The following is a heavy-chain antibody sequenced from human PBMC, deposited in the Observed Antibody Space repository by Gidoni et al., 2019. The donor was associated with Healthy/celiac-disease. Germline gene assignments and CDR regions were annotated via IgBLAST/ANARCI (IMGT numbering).Heavy chain of an antibody. CDR2: IYYSGST. CDR1: GGSISSSSYY. J-gene: IGHJ5*02. Sequence: QLQLQESGPGLVKPSETLSLTCTVSGGSISSSSYYWGWIRQPPGKGLEWIGSIYYSGSTYYNPSLKSRVTISVDTSKNQFSLKLSSVTAADTAVYYCARAHPVGATTCWFDPWGQGTLVTVSS. CDR3: ARAHPVGATTCWFDP. V-gene: IGHV4-39*07. D-gene: IGHD1-26*01.